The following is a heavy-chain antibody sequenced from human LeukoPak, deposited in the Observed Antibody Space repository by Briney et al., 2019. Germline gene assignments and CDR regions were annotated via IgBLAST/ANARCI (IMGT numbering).Heavy chain of an antibody. V-gene: IGHV4-59*01. D-gene: IGHD3-22*01. CDR1: GGSISSYY. CDR3: ARGRRYYDSSGYPKLDY. Sequence: SETLSLTCTVSGGSISSYYWSWIRQPPGKGLEWIGYIYYSGSTNYNPSLKSRVTISVDTSKNQFSLKLSSVTAADTAVYYCARGRRYYDSSGYPKLDYWGQGTLVTVPS. CDR2: IYYSGST. J-gene: IGHJ4*02.